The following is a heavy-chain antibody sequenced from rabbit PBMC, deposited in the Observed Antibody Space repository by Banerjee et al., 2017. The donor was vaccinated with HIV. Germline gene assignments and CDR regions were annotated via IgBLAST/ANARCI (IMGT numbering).Heavy chain of an antibody. CDR3: ASDGNGWGGDNL. CDR2: IVADSGFT. J-gene: IGHJ4*01. CDR1: GFIFSDNYA. Sequence: QSLEESGGDLVKPGASLTLTCTASGFIFSDNYAMCWVRQAPGKGLEWIACIVADSGFTSYANWAKGRFTISKTSSTTVTLQMTSLTAADTATYFCASDGNGWGGDNLWGPGTLVTVS. D-gene: IGHD4-1*01. V-gene: IGHV1S40*01.